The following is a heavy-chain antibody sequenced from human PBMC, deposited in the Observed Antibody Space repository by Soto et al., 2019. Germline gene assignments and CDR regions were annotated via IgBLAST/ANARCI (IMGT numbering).Heavy chain of an antibody. CDR1: GFTFSNYW. D-gene: IGHD3-10*01. J-gene: IGHJ4*02. CDR2: IKEDGSEK. V-gene: IGHV3-7*01. Sequence: GGSLRLSCAASGFTFSNYWMSWVRQAPGKGLEWVANIKEDGSEKYYVDSVTGRFTFSRDNAKNSVYLQMNSLRAEDTAVYYCASSVRGAYDYWGQGPLVTVSS. CDR3: ASSVRGAYDY.